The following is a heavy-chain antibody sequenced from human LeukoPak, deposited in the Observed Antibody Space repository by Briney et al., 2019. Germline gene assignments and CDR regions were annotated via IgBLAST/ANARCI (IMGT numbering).Heavy chain of an antibody. CDR1: GGSISSGGYC. D-gene: IGHD6-19*01. J-gene: IGHJ4*02. V-gene: IGHV4-31*03. CDR3: AGDSSGLGY. Sequence: PSETLSLTCTVSGGSISSGGYCWSWIRQHPGKGLEWIGYIYYSGSIHYNPSLKSRVTISVDTSKNQLSLKLNSVTAADTAVYYCAGDSSGLGYWGQGTLVTVSS. CDR2: IYYSGSI.